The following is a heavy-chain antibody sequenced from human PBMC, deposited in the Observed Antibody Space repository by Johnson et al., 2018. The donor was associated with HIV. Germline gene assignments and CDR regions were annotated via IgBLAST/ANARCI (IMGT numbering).Heavy chain of an antibody. V-gene: IGHV3-30*04. CDR3: ARVEQQLWLRGDFDI. J-gene: IGHJ3*02. D-gene: IGHD5-18*01. CDR2: ISYDGSNK. CDR1: GFTFSSYA. Sequence: QVQLVESGGGVVQPGRSLRLCCAASGFTFSSYAMHWVRQAPGKGLEWVAVISYDGSNKYYADSVKGRFTISRDNSKNTLYLQMNSLRAEDTAVYYCARVEQQLWLRGDFDIWGQGTMVTVSS.